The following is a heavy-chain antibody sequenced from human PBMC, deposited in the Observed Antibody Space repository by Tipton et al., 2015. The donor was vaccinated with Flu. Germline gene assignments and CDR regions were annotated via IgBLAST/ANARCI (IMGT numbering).Heavy chain of an antibody. V-gene: IGHV4-59*01. Sequence: LSLTCTVSGGSISSYYWSWIRQPPGKGLEWIGYIYYSGSTNYNPSLKSRVTISVDTSKNQFSLKLSSVTAADTAVYYCARELNYGMDVWGQGTTVTVSS. CDR1: GGSISSYY. CDR2: IYYSGST. J-gene: IGHJ6*02. CDR3: ARELNYGMDV.